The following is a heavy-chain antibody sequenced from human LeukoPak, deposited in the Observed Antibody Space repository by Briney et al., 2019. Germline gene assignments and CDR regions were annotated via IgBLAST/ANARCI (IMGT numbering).Heavy chain of an antibody. CDR3: AGGALGGSYYIDY. D-gene: IGHD3-10*01. J-gene: IGHJ4*02. CDR2: IYYSGST. V-gene: IGHV4-59*01. Sequence: SETLSLTCTVSGGSISSYYWSWIRQPPGKGLEWIGYIYYSGSTNYNPSLKSRVTISVDTSKNQFSLKLSSVTAAGTAVYYCAGGALGGSYYIDYWGQGTLVTVSS. CDR1: GGSISSYY.